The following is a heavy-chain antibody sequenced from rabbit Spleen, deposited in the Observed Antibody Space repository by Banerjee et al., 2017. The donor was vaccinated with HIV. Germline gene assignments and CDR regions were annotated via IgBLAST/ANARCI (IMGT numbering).Heavy chain of an antibody. CDR2: IEVGSSGFT. CDR3: ARDTSSSFSSYGMDL. CDR1: GVSFSFSSY. V-gene: IGHV1S40*01. D-gene: IGHD1-1*01. Sequence: EESGGGLVKPGASLTLTCTASGVSFSFSSYMCWVRQAPGKGPEWIACIEVGSSGFTYFATWAKGRFTIAKTSSTTVTLQVTRLTAADTATYFCARDTSSSFSSYGMDLWGPGTLVTVS. J-gene: IGHJ6*01.